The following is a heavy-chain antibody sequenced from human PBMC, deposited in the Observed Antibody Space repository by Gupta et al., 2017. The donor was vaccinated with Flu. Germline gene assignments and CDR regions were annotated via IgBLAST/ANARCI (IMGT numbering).Heavy chain of an antibody. CDR1: GFTFSSYS. CDR2: IVSGAY. CDR3: ARDPGTTGGAFDY. Sequence: DVQLVEPGRGLVKPGGYLRLSCAASGFTFSSYSRNWVRQAPGKGLEWVSSIVSGAYYYADSVKGRFTISRDNAENSLYLQMNSLRVEDTAVYYCARDPGTTGGAFDYWGQGTRVTVSS. D-gene: IGHD3-10*01. V-gene: IGHV3-21*01. J-gene: IGHJ4*02.